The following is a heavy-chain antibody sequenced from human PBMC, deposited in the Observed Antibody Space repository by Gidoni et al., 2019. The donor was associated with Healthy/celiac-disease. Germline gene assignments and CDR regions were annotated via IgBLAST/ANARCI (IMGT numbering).Heavy chain of an antibody. CDR2: IYYSGST. D-gene: IGHD2-15*01. CDR3: ARVVVFAGTGVYYFDY. J-gene: IGHJ4*02. V-gene: IGHV4-39*01. CDR1: GGSISSSSYY. Sequence: QLQLQESGPGLVKPSETLSLTCTVSGGSISSSSYYWGWIRQPPGKGLEWIGSIYYSGSTYYNPSLKSRVTISVDTSKNQFSLKLSSVTAADTAVYYCARVVVFAGTGVYYFDYWGQGTLVTVSS.